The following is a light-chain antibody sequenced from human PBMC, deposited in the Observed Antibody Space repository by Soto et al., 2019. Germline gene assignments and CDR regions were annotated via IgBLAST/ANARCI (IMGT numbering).Light chain of an antibody. Sequence: DVQMTQSPSSLSASVGDRVTITCRASQTISNWLAWYQQRPGKAPQLLISDASRLESGVPSRFSGSGSGTEFPLTISSLQPDDSATYYCQQYNSYSPRTFGQGTKVDIK. CDR3: QQYNSYSPRT. CDR2: DAS. J-gene: IGKJ1*01. V-gene: IGKV1-5*01. CDR1: QTISNW.